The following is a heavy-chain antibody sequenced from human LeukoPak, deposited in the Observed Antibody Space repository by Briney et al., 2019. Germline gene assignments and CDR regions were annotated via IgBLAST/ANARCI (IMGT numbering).Heavy chain of an antibody. J-gene: IGHJ4*02. CDR2: ISGSGGST. CDR3: AKGKRYYDSSGY. Sequence: PGGSLRLSCAASGFTFSSYAMHWVRQAPGKGLEWVSAISGSGGSTYYADSVEGRFTISRDNSKNTLYLQMNSLRAEDTAVYYCAKGKRYYDSSGYWGQGTLVTVSS. D-gene: IGHD3-22*01. V-gene: IGHV3-23*01. CDR1: GFTFSSYA.